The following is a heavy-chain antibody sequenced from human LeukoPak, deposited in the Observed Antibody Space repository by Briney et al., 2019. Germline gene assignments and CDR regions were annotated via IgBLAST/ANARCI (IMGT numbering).Heavy chain of an antibody. CDR3: ARGDAFSGDH. CDR2: IHPEGNER. V-gene: IGHV3-7*04. Sequence: GGSLRLSCAVSGFTFSDFWMSWVRQAPGRGLEWVANIHPEGNERYHVESVKGRFTISRDNAKNSLFLQMNGLRVEDTAVYYCARGDAFSGDHWGQGTLVTVSS. CDR1: GFTFSDFW. J-gene: IGHJ4*02.